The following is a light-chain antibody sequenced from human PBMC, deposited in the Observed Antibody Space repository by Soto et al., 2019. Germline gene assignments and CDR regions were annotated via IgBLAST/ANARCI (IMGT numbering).Light chain of an antibody. J-gene: IGKJ1*01. CDR3: QQHGSSPWT. Sequence: EIVLTQSPGTVSLSPGERATLSCRASQSVSNNYLTWYQQKPGQAPRLLIYRVYYRATGIPDRFSGSGSGTDFTLTISRLEPEDFAVYFCQQHGSSPWTFGQGTKVEIK. CDR2: RVY. V-gene: IGKV3-20*01. CDR1: QSVSNNY.